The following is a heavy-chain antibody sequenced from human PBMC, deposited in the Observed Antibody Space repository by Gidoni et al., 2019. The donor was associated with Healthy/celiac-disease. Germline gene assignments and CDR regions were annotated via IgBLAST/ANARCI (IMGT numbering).Heavy chain of an antibody. D-gene: IGHD3-9*01. CDR1: GFPFRSYS. CDR2: ISSSSSYI. V-gene: IGHV3-21*01. Sequence: EVQLVESGGGLVKPGGSLRLSGAASGFPFRSYSMHWVRQAPGKGLEWVSSISSSSSYIYYADSVKGRFTISRDNAKNSLYLQMNSLRAEDTAVYYCARVGLVRHYYYGMDVWGQGTTVTVSS. J-gene: IGHJ6*02. CDR3: ARVGLVRHYYYGMDV.